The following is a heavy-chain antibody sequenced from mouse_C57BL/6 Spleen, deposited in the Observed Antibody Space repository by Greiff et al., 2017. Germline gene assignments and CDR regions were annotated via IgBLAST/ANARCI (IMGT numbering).Heavy chain of an antibody. J-gene: IGHJ2*01. CDR3: AREGITTVVGYFDY. Sequence: QVQLQQSGPELVKPGASVKLSCKASGYTFTSSDINWVKQRPGQGLEWIGWIYPRDGSTKYNEKFKGKATLTVDTSSSTAYMELHSLTSEDSAVYFCAREGITTVVGYFDYWGQGTTLTVSS. D-gene: IGHD1-1*01. CDR2: IYPRDGST. V-gene: IGHV1-85*01. CDR1: GYTFTSSD.